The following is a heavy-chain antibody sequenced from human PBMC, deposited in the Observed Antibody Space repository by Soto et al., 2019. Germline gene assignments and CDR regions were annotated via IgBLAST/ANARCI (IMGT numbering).Heavy chain of an antibody. CDR3: ARAPHGITMVWGRSPTDY. Sequence: EVQLVESGGDLVKPGGSLRLSCAASGFTFSSYSMNWVRQAPGKGLEWVSSISSTSTYIYYADSVKGRFTISRDNAKNSLYLLMNSLRVEDTAVYYCARAPHGITMVWGRSPTDYWGQGTLVTVSS. V-gene: IGHV3-21*01. J-gene: IGHJ4*02. CDR1: GFTFSSYS. D-gene: IGHD3-10*01. CDR2: ISSTSTYI.